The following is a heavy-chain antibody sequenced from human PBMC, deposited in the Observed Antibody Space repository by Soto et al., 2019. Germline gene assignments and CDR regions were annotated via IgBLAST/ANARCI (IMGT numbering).Heavy chain of an antibody. CDR3: ARQLGYSSGWYPDMPPAPIENWFDP. Sequence: QLQLQESGPGLVKPSETLSLTCTVSGGSISSSSYYWGWIRQPPGKGLEWIGSIYYSGSTYYNPSLKSRVTISVDTSKNQFSLKLSSVTAADTAVYYCARQLGYSSGWYPDMPPAPIENWFDPWGQGTLVTVSS. CDR1: GGSISSSSYY. CDR2: IYYSGST. D-gene: IGHD6-19*01. J-gene: IGHJ5*02. V-gene: IGHV4-39*01.